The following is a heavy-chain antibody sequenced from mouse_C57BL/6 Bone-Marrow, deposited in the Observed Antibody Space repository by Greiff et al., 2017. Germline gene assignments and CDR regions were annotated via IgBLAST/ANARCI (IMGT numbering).Heavy chain of an antibody. D-gene: IGHD4-1*01. J-gene: IGHJ2*01. CDR3: TLANWDDY. V-gene: IGHV14-4*01. CDR1: GFNIKDDY. CDR2: IDPENGDT. Sequence: VQLKQPGAELVRPGASVKLSCTASGFNIKDDYMHWVKQRPEQGLEWIGWIDPENGDTEYASKFQGKATITADTSSNTAYLQLSSLTSEDTAVYYCTLANWDDYWGQGTTLTVSS.